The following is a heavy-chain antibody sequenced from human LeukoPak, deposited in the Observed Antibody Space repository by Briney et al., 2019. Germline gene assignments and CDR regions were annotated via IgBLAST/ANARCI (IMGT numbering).Heavy chain of an antibody. J-gene: IGHJ4*02. CDR3: AKYEGGTMFDY. CDR1: GGSISSSNSY. D-gene: IGHD1-26*01. CDR2: IYYSGST. Sequence: SETLSPTCTVSGGSISSSNSYWGWIRQPPGKGLELVGRIYYSGSTYYNPSLKSRVTISVDTSRNQFSLKLSSVTAADTAVYYCAKYEGGTMFDYWGQGTLVTVSS. V-gene: IGHV4-39*01.